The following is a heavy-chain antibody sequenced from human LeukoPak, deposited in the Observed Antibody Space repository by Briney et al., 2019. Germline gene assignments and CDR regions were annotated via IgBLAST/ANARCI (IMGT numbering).Heavy chain of an antibody. D-gene: IGHD3-22*01. CDR2: IYYSGST. CDR1: GGSISSDY. CDR3: ARDRNFDSSGSDRGFDY. Sequence: SETLSLTCTVSGGSISSDYWSWIRQPPGKGLEWIGYIYYSGSTNYNPSLKSRVTISLDSSKNQFSLKLSSVTAADTAVYYCARDRNFDSSGSDRGFDYWGQGTLVTVSS. J-gene: IGHJ4*02. V-gene: IGHV4-59*01.